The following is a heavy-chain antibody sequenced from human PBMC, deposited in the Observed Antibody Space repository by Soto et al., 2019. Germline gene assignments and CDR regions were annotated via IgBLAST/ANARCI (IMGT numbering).Heavy chain of an antibody. V-gene: IGHV6-1*01. J-gene: IGHJ4*02. CDR1: GDSVSSNTAS. CDR3: ARGPPDFLSAFDY. Sequence: SQTLSLTCAISGDSVSSNTASWNWIRQSPSRGLEWLGRTYFRSKWYNDYAMSVKSRISINPDTSKNQVSLQLNSVTPADTAVYYCARGPPDFLSAFDYWGRGTLVTVSS. D-gene: IGHD6-19*01. CDR2: TYFRSKWYN.